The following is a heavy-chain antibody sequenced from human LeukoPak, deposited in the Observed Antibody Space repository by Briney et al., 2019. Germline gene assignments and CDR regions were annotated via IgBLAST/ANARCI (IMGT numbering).Heavy chain of an antibody. J-gene: IGHJ3*02. CDR2: ISYDGSNK. Sequence: GGSLRLSCAASGFTFSSYAMHWVRQAPGKGLEWVAVISYDGSNKYYADSVKGRFTISRDNSKNTLYLQMNSLRAEDTAVYYCARDLLGMSSTGAFDIWGQGTMVTVSS. D-gene: IGHD6-13*01. CDR1: GFTFSSYA. CDR3: ARDLLGMSSTGAFDI. V-gene: IGHV3-30-3*01.